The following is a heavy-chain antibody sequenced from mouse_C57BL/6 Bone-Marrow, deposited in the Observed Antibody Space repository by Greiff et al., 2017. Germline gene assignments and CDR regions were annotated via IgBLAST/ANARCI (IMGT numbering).Heavy chain of an antibody. V-gene: IGHV1-22*01. CDR1: GYTFTDYN. CDR2: INPNNGGT. CDR3: ARKSLITWYFDV. D-gene: IGHD1-3*01. J-gene: IGHJ1*03. Sequence: EVQLQQSGPELVKPGASVKMSCKASGYTFTDYNMHWVKQSHGKSLEWIGYINPNNGGTSYNQKFKGKATLTVNKSASTAYMELRSLTSEDSAVYYCARKSLITWYFDVWGTGTTVTVSS.